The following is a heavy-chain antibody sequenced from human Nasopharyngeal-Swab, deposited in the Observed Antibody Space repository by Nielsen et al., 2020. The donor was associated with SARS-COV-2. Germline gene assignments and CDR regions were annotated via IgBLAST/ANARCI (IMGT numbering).Heavy chain of an antibody. CDR3: ARASRYYYMDV. Sequence: WIRQPPGKGLEWIGYIYYSGSTYYNPSLKSRVTISVDTSKNQFSLKLSSVTAADTAVYYCARASRYYYMDVRGKGTTVTVSS. CDR2: IYYSGST. V-gene: IGHV4-31*02. J-gene: IGHJ6*03.